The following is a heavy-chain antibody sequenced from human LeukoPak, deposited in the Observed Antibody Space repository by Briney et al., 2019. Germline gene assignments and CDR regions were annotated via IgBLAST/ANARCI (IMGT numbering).Heavy chain of an antibody. V-gene: IGHV1-2*02. CDR3: ARDWVAHFDY. D-gene: IGHD2-15*01. CDR2: INPNSRGT. Sequence: ASVKVSCKASGYTFTGYYIHWVRQAPGQGLEWMGWINPNSRGTNYAQKFQGRVTMTRDTSISTVYMELSSLRSDDTAVYYCARDWVAHFDYWGQGTLVTVSS. CDR1: GYTFTGYY. J-gene: IGHJ4*02.